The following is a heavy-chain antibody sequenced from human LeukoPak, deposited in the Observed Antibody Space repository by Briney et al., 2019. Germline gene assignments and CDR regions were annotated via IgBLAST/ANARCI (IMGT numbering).Heavy chain of an antibody. Sequence: GGSLRLSCAASGFTFRSYSMNWVRQAPGKGLEWVSFVTSTSGDMLYADSVKGRFTISRDNAKNTLYLQMNSLRAEDTAVYFCARAAGHYFDYWGQGSLLTVSS. CDR1: GFTFRSYS. D-gene: IGHD3-10*01. V-gene: IGHV3-21*06. CDR2: VTSTSGDM. CDR3: ARAAGHYFDY. J-gene: IGHJ4*02.